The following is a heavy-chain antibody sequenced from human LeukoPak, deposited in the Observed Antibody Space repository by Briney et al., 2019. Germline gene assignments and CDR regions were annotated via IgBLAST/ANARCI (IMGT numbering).Heavy chain of an antibody. D-gene: IGHD5-12*01. V-gene: IGHV4-4*07. CDR2: IYTSGST. Sequence: SETLSLTCTVSGGSISSYYWSWIRQPAGKGLEWIGRIYTSGSTSYNSSLKSRVTMSVDTSKNQLSLKLSSVTAADTAVYFCVRDLVATIDHYYYGMDVWGQGTTVTVSS. J-gene: IGHJ6*02. CDR3: VRDLVATIDHYYYGMDV. CDR1: GGSISSYY.